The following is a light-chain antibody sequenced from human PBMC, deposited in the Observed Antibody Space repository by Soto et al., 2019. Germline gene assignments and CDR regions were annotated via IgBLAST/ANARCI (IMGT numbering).Light chain of an antibody. CDR3: CSYAGSFTYV. V-gene: IGLV2-11*01. Sequence: QSALTQPRSVSGSPGQSVTISCTGTSSDVGNYNYVSWWQQHPGKAPKLMIYDVSKRPPGVPDRFSGSKSGNTASLTISGLQAEDEADYYCCSYAGSFTYVFGTGTKVTVL. CDR1: SSDVGNYNY. CDR2: DVS. J-gene: IGLJ1*01.